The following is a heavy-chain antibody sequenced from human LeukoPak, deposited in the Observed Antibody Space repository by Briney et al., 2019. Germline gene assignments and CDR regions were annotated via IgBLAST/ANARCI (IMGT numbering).Heavy chain of an antibody. CDR1: GFTFSSYS. J-gene: IGHJ6*03. D-gene: IGHD1-1*01. Sequence: GGSLRLSCAASGFTFSSYSMNWVRQAPGKGLEWVSAISGSGGSTYYADSVKGRFTISRDNSKNTLYLQMNSLRAEDTAVYYCAKGVLDYYYYYYMDVWGKGTTVTVSS. V-gene: IGHV3-23*01. CDR3: AKGVLDYYYYYYMDV. CDR2: ISGSGGST.